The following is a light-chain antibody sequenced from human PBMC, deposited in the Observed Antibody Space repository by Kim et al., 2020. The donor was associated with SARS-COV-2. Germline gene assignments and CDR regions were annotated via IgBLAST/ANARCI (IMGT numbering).Light chain of an antibody. V-gene: IGKV3-20*01. Sequence: SPGEIVTLSCRASQTIDMNFLAWYQQKPGQAPRLLIDGTITRATGIPDRFRGRGSGTDFTLTISRLEPEDFAIYYCQQYETSSWTFGQGTKVDIK. CDR3: QQYETSSWT. CDR1: QTIDMNF. CDR2: GTI. J-gene: IGKJ1*01.